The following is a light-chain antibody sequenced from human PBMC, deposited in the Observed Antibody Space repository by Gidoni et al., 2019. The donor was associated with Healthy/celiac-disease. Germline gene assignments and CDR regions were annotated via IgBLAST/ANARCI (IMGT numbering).Light chain of an antibody. J-gene: IGKJ2*01. CDR3: QQYDNLPLMYT. V-gene: IGKV1-33*01. CDR2: DAS. CDR1: QDISNN. Sequence: DIQMTQSPSSLSAFVGDRVTITCQASQDISNNLNWYQQTPGKAPKLLIYDASNLETGVPSRFSGSGSGTRFTFTISSLQPEDIATYYCQQYDNLPLMYTFXQXTKLEIK.